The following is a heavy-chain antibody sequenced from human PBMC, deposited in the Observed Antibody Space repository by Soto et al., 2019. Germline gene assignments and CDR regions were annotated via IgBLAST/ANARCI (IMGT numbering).Heavy chain of an antibody. J-gene: IGHJ3*01. CDR3: ARGYLKEGFDV. Sequence: SQTLSLTCAISGDSVSSSSTGWNWIRLSPSRGLEWLGRTYFTSNWYYDHAESVRSRITINPDTSKNQFSLRLKSVTPEDTAMYYCARGYLKEGFDVWAQGTMVTVSS. V-gene: IGHV6-1*01. D-gene: IGHD1-1*01. CDR2: TYFTSNWYY. CDR1: GDSVSSSSTG.